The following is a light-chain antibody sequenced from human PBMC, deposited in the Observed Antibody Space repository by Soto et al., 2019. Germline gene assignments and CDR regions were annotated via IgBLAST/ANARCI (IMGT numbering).Light chain of an antibody. CDR2: WAS. CDR1: QSVLYSSNNKNY. Sequence: DIVMTQSPDSLAVSLGERATINCKSSQSVLYSSNNKNYLAWYQQKPGQPPKLLIYWASTRESGVPDRFKGTASGTDFTLTITSLQAEDVAVYYCQQYYSTPWTFGQGTKLEIK. V-gene: IGKV4-1*01. CDR3: QQYYSTPWT. J-gene: IGKJ1*01.